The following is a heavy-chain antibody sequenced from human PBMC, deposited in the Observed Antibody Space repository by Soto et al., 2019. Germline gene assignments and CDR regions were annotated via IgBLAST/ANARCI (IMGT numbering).Heavy chain of an antibody. CDR2: IWYDGSNK. CDR3: AREVAGTTIYYYYYYMDI. J-gene: IGHJ6*03. CDR1: GFTFISYG. D-gene: IGHD1-7*01. Sequence: PGGSLRLSCAASGFTFISYGMHWVLQAPGKGLEWVAVIWYDGSNKYYADSVKGRFTISRDNSKNTLYLQMNSLRAEDTAVYYCAREVAGTTIYYYYYYMDIWGKGTTVTVSS. V-gene: IGHV3-33*01.